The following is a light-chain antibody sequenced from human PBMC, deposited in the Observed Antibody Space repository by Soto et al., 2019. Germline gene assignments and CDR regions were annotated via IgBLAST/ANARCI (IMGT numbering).Light chain of an antibody. CDR3: QQSYSTPPYT. J-gene: IGKJ2*01. CDR2: GAS. V-gene: IGKV3-15*01. CDR1: QSVGSN. Sequence: EIVMTQSPATLSVSPGERASLSCRASQSVGSNLAWYQQTAGQAPRLLIYGASTRATGIPARFSGSGSGTEFTLTISSLQSEDFATYYCQQSYSTPPYTFGQGTKLEIK.